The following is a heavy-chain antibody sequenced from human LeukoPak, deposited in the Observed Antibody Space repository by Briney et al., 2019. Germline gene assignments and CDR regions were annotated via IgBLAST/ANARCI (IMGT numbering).Heavy chain of an antibody. CDR3: ARGGAGGGWFPS. Sequence: PGGSLRLSCAASGFTFSSYEMNWVRQAPGKGLEWVSYISSSGSTIYYADSVKGRFTISRDNAKNSLDLQMNNLGVEDTALYYCARGGAGGGWFPSWGQGTLVTVSS. D-gene: IGHD6-19*01. J-gene: IGHJ5*02. CDR1: GFTFSSYE. CDR2: ISSSGSTI. V-gene: IGHV3-48*03.